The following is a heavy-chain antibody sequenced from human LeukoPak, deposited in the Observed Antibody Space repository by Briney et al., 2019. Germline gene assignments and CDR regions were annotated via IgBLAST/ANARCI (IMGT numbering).Heavy chain of an antibody. Sequence: ASVKVSCKASAYPFTSYDINGVRQATGQGLEWMGWMNPNSGNTGYAQKFQGRVTMTRNTSISTAYMELSSLRSEDTAVYYCARGAPGSYCSGGSCPYFDYWGQGNLISVSS. CDR1: AYPFTSYD. D-gene: IGHD2-15*01. V-gene: IGHV1-8*01. CDR3: ARGAPGSYCSGGSCPYFDY. J-gene: IGHJ4*02. CDR2: MNPNSGNT.